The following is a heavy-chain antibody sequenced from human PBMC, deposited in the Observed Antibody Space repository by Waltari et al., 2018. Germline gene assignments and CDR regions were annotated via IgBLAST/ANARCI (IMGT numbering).Heavy chain of an antibody. V-gene: IGHV1-69*08. J-gene: IGHJ4*02. CDR2: IIPILGIA. CDR3: ARDLDYYDSSGYYYFIDY. D-gene: IGHD3-22*01. CDR1: GGTFSSYT. Sequence: QVQLVQSGAEVKKPGSSVKVSCKASGGTFSSYTISWVRQAPGQGLEWMGRIIPILGIANYAQKCQGRVTITADKSTSTAYMELSSLRSEDTAVYYCARDLDYYDSSGYYYFIDYWGQGTLVTVSS.